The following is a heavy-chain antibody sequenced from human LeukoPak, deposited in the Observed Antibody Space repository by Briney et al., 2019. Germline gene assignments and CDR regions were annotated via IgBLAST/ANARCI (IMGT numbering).Heavy chain of an antibody. V-gene: IGHV3-30*01. J-gene: IGHJ4*02. CDR2: ISYDGSNK. CDR1: GFTFSSYA. Sequence: GGSLRLSCAASGFTFSSYAMHWVRQAPGKGLEWVAVISYDGSNKYYADSVKGRFTISRDNSKNTLYLQMNSLRAEDTAVYYCARDKESSSSRRPLDYWGQGTLVTVSS. D-gene: IGHD6-6*01. CDR3: ARDKESSSSRRPLDY.